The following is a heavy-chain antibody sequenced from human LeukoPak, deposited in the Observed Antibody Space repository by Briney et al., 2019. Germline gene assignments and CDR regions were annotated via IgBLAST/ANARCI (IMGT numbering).Heavy chain of an antibody. J-gene: IGHJ3*02. Sequence: SETLSLTCTVSGGSISSYYWRWIRQPPGKGLEWIGYIYYSGSTNYNPSLKSRVTISVDTSKNQFSLKLSSVTAAATAVYYCAREGVYDSSGYYPEAFDIWGQGTMVTVSS. CDR3: AREGVYDSSGYYPEAFDI. V-gene: IGHV4-59*01. CDR1: GGSISSYY. D-gene: IGHD3-22*01. CDR2: IYYSGST.